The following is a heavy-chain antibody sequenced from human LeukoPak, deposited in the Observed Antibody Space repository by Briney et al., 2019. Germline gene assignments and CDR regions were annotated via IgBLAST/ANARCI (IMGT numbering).Heavy chain of an antibody. CDR3: ARGKSGYSP. CDR2: INPHTGAA. D-gene: IGHD3-22*01. J-gene: IGHJ4*02. Sequence: ASVKVSCKVSGHTFTENYIHWVRQTPGRGLEWMGLINPHTGAANYTQNFQGRVTLTRDTPSSTAYMHLSSLRSDDTAVYYCARGKSGYSPWGQGTPVTVSS. V-gene: IGHV1-2*02. CDR1: GHTFTENY.